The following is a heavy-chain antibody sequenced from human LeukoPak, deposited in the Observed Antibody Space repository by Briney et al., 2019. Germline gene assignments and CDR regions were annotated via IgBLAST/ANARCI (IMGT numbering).Heavy chain of an antibody. J-gene: IGHJ4*02. CDR1: GGSLSGYY. V-gene: IGHV4-34*01. CDR2: INHSGST. CDR3: ARVNCSSTSCPFDY. Sequence: SETLSLTCAVYGGSLSGYYWSWIRQPPGKGLEWIGEINHSGSTNYNPSLKSRVTISVDTSKNQFSLKLSSVTAADTAVYYCARVNCSSTSCPFDYWGQGTLVTVSS. D-gene: IGHD2-2*01.